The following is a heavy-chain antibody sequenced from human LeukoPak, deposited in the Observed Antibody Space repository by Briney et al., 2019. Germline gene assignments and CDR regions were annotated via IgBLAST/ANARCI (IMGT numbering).Heavy chain of an antibody. CDR1: GFTISRHW. Sequence: PGGSLRLSRGASGFTISRHWMRWVRQAPGKGPGGVATTNQDGSERKTVDSVKGRFPTSRDNPKNPLYLQMNSLRVEDTPMYSCARDGDTDWYDPWGQGTLVTVSS. CDR2: TNQDGSER. CDR3: ARDGDTDWYDP. V-gene: IGHV3-7*01. D-gene: IGHD3-10*01. J-gene: IGHJ5*02.